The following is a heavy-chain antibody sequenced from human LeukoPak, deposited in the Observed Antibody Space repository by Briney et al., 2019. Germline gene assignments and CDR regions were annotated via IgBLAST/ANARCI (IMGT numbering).Heavy chain of an antibody. J-gene: IGHJ6*03. CDR2: IRYDGSNK. CDR1: GFTFSSYG. V-gene: IGHV3-30*02. D-gene: IGHD6-19*01. Sequence: GGSLRLSCAASGFTFSSYGMHWVRQAPGKGLEWVAFIRYDGSNKYYADSVKGRFTISRDNSKNTLYLQMNSLRAEDTAVYYCAKGGRQWLIYYYYYYMDVWGKGTTVTVSS. CDR3: AKGGRQWLIYYYYYYMDV.